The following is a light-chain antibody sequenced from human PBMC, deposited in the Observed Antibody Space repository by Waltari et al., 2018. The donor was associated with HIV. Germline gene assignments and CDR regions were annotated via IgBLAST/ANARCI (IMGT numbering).Light chain of an antibody. Sequence: QAVVTQEPSVTVSPGGTVTRNFTSATGPVNIGHYANCLQQRPGQAPLPLIYSSTRRHSLTPKRFSASLVDDRAALILSTVWPEDEALYYCMLFFRSSYLFGGGTKVTVL. CDR2: SST. J-gene: IGLJ2*01. CDR3: MLFFRSSYL. V-gene: IGLV7-43*01. CDR1: TGPVNIGHY.